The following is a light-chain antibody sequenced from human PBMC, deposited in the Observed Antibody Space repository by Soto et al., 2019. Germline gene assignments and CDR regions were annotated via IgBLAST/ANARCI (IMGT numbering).Light chain of an antibody. CDR3: SSHAGSKRV. CDR2: EVS. J-gene: IGLJ1*01. V-gene: IGLV2-8*01. CDR1: SIDVGGYNY. Sequence: QSALDQPPSASGSPGQSVTISCTGTSIDVGGYNYVSWYQQHPGKAPKLMIYEVSKRPSGVPDRFSGSKSGNTASLTVSGLQAEDEADYYCSSHAGSKRVFGTGTKVTVL.